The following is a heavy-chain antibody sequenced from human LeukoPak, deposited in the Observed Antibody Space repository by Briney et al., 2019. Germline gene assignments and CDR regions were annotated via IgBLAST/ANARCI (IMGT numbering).Heavy chain of an antibody. CDR1: GGSISSSSYY. Sequence: SETLSLTCTVSGGSISSSSYYWGWIRQPPGKGLEWIGSIYYSGSTYYNPSLKSRVTISVDTSKNQFSLKLSSVTAADTAVYYCARSRCSSISCASRGAFDIWGQGTMVTVSS. CDR2: IYYSGST. CDR3: ARSRCSSISCASRGAFDI. D-gene: IGHD2-2*01. V-gene: IGHV4-39*07. J-gene: IGHJ3*02.